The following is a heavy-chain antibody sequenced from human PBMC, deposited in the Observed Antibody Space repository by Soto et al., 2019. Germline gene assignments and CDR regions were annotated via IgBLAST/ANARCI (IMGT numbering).Heavy chain of an antibody. CDR1: GGSISSSSYY. CDR2: IYYSGST. V-gene: IGHV4-39*01. CDR3: ARVQYTWFDP. Sequence: SETLSLTCTVSGGSISSSSYYWGWIRQPPGKGLEWIGSIYYSGSTYYNPSLKSRVTISVDTSKNQFSLKLSSVTAADTAVYYCARVQYTWFDPWGQGTLVTVSS. J-gene: IGHJ5*02.